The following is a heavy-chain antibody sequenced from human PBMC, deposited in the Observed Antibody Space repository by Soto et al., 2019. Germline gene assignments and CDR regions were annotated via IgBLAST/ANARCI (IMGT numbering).Heavy chain of an antibody. D-gene: IGHD3-10*01. V-gene: IGHV4-39*01. J-gene: IGHJ6*01. CDR3: ARQVRSAWPSYYYDMDV. Sequence: SETLSLTCTVSGGSISSSSYYWGWIRQPPGKGLEWIGSIYYSGSTYYNPSLKSRVTISVDRSKNQVSLKLSSVTAADTAMYFCARQVRSAWPSYYYDMDVWGQGTTVPVPS. CDR2: IYYSGST. CDR1: GGSISSSSYY.